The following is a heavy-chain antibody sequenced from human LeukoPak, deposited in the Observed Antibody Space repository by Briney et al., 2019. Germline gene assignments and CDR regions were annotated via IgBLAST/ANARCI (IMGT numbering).Heavy chain of an antibody. V-gene: IGHV3-21*01. Sequence: GGSLRLSCAASGFTFSRYSMNWVRQAPGKGLEWVSSITSSSSYIYYADSVKGRFTISRDNAKNSLYLQMNGLRAEDTALYYCARDKGQYSGYDSGLFDYWGQGTLVTVSS. D-gene: IGHD5-12*01. CDR1: GFTFSRYS. J-gene: IGHJ4*02. CDR2: ITSSSSYI. CDR3: ARDKGQYSGYDSGLFDY.